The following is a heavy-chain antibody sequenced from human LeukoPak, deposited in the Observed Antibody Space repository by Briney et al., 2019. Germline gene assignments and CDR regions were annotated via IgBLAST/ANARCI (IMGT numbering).Heavy chain of an antibody. D-gene: IGHD2-15*01. CDR3: AGKPYDGSWIDY. V-gene: IGHV3-20*04. Sequence: PGGSLRLSCAASGFTFDDYGMSWVRQAPGKGLEWVSGINWNGGSTGYADSVKGRFTISRDNAKNSLYLQMNSLRAEDTAFYYCAGKPYDGSWIDYRGQGTLVTVSS. CDR2: INWNGGST. J-gene: IGHJ4*02. CDR1: GFTFDDYG.